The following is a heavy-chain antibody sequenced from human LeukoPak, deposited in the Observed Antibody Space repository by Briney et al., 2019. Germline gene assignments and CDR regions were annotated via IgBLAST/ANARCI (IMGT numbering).Heavy chain of an antibody. CDR3: AKDRSTYSSSWSLDY. V-gene: IGHV3-30*18. CDR1: GFTFSSYG. J-gene: IGHJ4*02. CDR2: ISYDGSNK. Sequence: GRSLRLSCAASGFTFSSYGMHWVRQAPGKGLEWVTVISYDGSNKYYADSVKGRFTISRDNSKNTLYLQMNSLRAEDTAVYYCAKDRSTYSSSWSLDYWGQGTLVTVSS. D-gene: IGHD6-13*01.